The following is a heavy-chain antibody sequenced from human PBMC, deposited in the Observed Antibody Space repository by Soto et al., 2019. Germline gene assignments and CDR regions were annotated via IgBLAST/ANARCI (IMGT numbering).Heavy chain of an antibody. Sequence: SVKVSCKASGGTFSSYAISWVRQAPGQGLEWMGGIIPIFGTANYAQKFQGRVTITADESTSTAYMELSSLRSEDTAVYYCATDLWFGESPSDYYYYYGMDVWAKGPRSPSP. J-gene: IGHJ6*02. CDR3: ATDLWFGESPSDYYYYYGMDV. V-gene: IGHV1-69*13. CDR2: IIPIFGTA. D-gene: IGHD3-10*01. CDR1: GGTFSSYA.